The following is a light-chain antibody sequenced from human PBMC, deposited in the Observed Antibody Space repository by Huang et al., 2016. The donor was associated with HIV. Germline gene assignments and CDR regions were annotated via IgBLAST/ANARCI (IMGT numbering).Light chain of an antibody. Sequence: DIVMTQSPDSLAVSLGERATIDCQSSQSVLFGPNNKTYLAWYQQKPGQPPKLLIYWASTRESGVPDRFSGSGSGTDFTLTISSLQAEDVAVYYCQQYYSAPITFGQGTRLEI. V-gene: IGKV4-1*01. CDR3: QQYYSAPIT. J-gene: IGKJ5*01. CDR2: WAS. CDR1: QSVLFGPNNKTY.